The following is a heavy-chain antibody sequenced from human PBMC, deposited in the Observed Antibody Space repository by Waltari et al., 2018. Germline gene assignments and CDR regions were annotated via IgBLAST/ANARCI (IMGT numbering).Heavy chain of an antibody. CDR2: IYHSGSP. V-gene: IGHV4-4*02. D-gene: IGHD3-10*01. CDR3: ARGRLGSYGSGDPYYGMDV. J-gene: IGHJ6*02. Sequence: QVQLQESGPGLVKPSGTLSLTCAVSGGSISSSNWWSWVRQPPGKGLEWIGEIYHSGSPNYNPSLKSRVTIAVDKSKNQFSLKLSSVTAADTAVYYCARGRLGSYGSGDPYYGMDVWGQGTTVTVSS. CDR1: GGSISSSNW.